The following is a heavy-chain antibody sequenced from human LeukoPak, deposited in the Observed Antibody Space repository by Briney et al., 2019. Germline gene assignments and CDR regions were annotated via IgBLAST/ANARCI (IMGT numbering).Heavy chain of an antibody. CDR1: GFTFDVFG. D-gene: IGHD4-17*01. Sequence: GGSRRLSCAASGFTFDVFGLSWVRQAPGKGLEGVSGINWNGGSTVYADSVKGRFTISRDNAKNSLYLQMNSLRAEDTAVYYCARVMTTVTKAFDYWGQGTLVTVSS. V-gene: IGHV3-20*04. CDR2: INWNGGST. J-gene: IGHJ4*02. CDR3: ARVMTTVTKAFDY.